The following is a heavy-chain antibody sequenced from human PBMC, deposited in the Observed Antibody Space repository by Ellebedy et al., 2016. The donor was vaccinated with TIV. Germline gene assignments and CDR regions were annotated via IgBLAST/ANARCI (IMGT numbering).Heavy chain of an antibody. Sequence: AASVKVSCKASGYTLTELSMHWVRQAPGQGLEWMGGFNPEDGETIYAQKFQGRVTMTEDTSTDTAYMELSSLRSEDPAVYYCATDLRYCSNDVCFKRYDAFDIWGQGTMVTVSS. J-gene: IGHJ3*02. CDR3: ATDLRYCSNDVCFKRYDAFDI. V-gene: IGHV1-24*01. CDR1: GYTLTELS. CDR2: FNPEDGET. D-gene: IGHD2-8*01.